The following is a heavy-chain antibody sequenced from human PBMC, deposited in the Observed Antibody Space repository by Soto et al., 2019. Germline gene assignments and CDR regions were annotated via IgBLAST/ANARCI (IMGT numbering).Heavy chain of an antibody. CDR1: GGSISSGGYY. D-gene: IGHD3-3*01. CDR2: IYYSGST. J-gene: IGHJ5*02. Sequence: SETLSLTCTVSGGSISSGGYYWSWIRQHPGRGLEWIGYIYYSGSTYYNPSLKSRVTISVDTSKNQFSLKLSSVTAADTAVYYCARDYDFGLNWFDPWGQGTLVTVSS. CDR3: ARDYDFGLNWFDP. V-gene: IGHV4-31*03.